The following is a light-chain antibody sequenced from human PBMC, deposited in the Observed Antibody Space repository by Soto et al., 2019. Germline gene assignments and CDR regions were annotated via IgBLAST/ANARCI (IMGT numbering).Light chain of an antibody. Sequence: QSVLTQPASVSGSPGQSITISCTGTTSDIGNYDYVTWYQQYSGKAPKLMIYEVFNRPSGVSNRFSGSKSANTASLTISGLQAEDEADYYCSSYTSSNTWVFGGGTKLTVL. V-gene: IGLV2-14*01. CDR1: TSDIGNYDY. CDR3: SSYTSSNTWV. CDR2: EVF. J-gene: IGLJ3*02.